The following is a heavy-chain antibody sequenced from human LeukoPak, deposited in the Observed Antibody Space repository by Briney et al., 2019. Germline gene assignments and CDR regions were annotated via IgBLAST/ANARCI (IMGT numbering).Heavy chain of an antibody. CDR1: GFTFSSFG. CDR3: ATKIPVRSLGRDS. CDR2: ISYDGSNK. V-gene: IGHV3-30*03. D-gene: IGHD2-2*01. Sequence: GGSLRLSCAASGFTFSSFGMHWVRQAPGKGVEWLAVISYDGSNKFYADSVKGRFSISRDNSNNTLTLQMNSLRAEDTAVYYCATKIPVRSLGRDSWGQGTLVTVSS. J-gene: IGHJ4*02.